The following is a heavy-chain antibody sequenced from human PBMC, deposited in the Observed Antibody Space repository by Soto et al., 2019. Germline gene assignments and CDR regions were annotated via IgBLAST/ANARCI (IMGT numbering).Heavy chain of an antibody. CDR3: ARGGYYDSSGYFRLPFDP. CDR1: GGSISSGDYY. V-gene: IGHV4-30-2*01. Sequence: SETLSLTCTVSGGSISSGDYYWSWIRQPPGKGLEWIGYIYHSGSTYYNPSLKSRVTISVDRSKNQFSLKLSSVTAADTAVYYFARGGYYDSSGYFRLPFDPWGQGTLVTVSS. J-gene: IGHJ5*02. CDR2: IYHSGST. D-gene: IGHD3-22*01.